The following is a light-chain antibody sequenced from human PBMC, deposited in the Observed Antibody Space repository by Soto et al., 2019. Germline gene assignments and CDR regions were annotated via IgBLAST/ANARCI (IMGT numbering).Light chain of an antibody. CDR2: EVS. V-gene: IGLV2-23*02. Sequence: QSALTQPASVSGSPGQSITISCTVTSSDVGSYNLVSWYQQHPGKAPKLMIYEVSKRPSGVSNRFSGSKSGNTASLTISGLQAEDEADYYCCSYAGSSTFWVFGGGTKVTVL. CDR1: SSDVGSYNL. J-gene: IGLJ2*01. CDR3: CSYAGSSTFWV.